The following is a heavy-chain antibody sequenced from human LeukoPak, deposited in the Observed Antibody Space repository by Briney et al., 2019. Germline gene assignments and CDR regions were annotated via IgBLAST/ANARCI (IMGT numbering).Heavy chain of an antibody. CDR2: ISSSGGSI. J-gene: IGHJ4*02. Sequence: PGGSLRLSCAASGFTFSSYAMSWVRQAPGKGLEWVSAISSSGGSIHYADSVKGRFTISRDNGGSSLHLQMNILRAGDTAVYYCARGFLTAAAYVDYWGQGTLVTVSS. CDR1: GFTFSSYA. V-gene: IGHV3-21*01. CDR3: ARGFLTAAAYVDY. D-gene: IGHD2-2*01.